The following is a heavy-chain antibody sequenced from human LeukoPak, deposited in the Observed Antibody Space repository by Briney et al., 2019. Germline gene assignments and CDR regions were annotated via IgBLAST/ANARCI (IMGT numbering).Heavy chain of an antibody. D-gene: IGHD6-19*01. CDR2: ISAYNGNT. Sequence: ASVKVSCKASGYTFTSYGISWVRQAPGQGLEWMGWISAYNGNTNYAQKLQGRVTMTTDTSTSTAYMELRSLRSDDTAAYYCARGGSSSGWFRGYYYYYYMDVWGKGTTVTVSS. J-gene: IGHJ6*03. V-gene: IGHV1-18*01. CDR3: ARGGSSSGWFRGYYYYYYMDV. CDR1: GYTFTSYG.